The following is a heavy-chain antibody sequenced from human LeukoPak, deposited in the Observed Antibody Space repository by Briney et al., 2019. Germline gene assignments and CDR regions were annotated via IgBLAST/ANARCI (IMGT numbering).Heavy chain of an antibody. CDR3: ARDWGSGNGFDI. V-gene: IGHV4-61*02. Sequence: SETLSLTCTVSGGSISSASHYWSWIRQPGGKGLECIVRIHTSGFTNYNPSLKSRVTISLDTSKNQFSLMLNSVTAADTAVYYCARDWGSGNGFDIWGQGTMVTVSS. CDR1: GGSISSASHY. CDR2: IHTSGFT. D-gene: IGHD3-10*01. J-gene: IGHJ3*02.